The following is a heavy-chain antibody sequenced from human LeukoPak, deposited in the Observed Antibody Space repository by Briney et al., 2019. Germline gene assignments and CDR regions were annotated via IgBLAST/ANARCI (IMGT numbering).Heavy chain of an antibody. CDR2: INPDGTVT. J-gene: IGHJ2*01. CDR3: VRDSPSGFFDL. CDR1: GFTFSSYW. D-gene: IGHD6-19*01. V-gene: IGHV3-74*01. Sequence: RGSLRLSCAASGFTFSSYWMCWVRQAPGKGLVWVSPINPDGTVTTYADSVKGRFTISRDNAKNTLYLQMNSLRVEDTAVYYCVRDSPSGFFDLWGRGTLVTVSS.